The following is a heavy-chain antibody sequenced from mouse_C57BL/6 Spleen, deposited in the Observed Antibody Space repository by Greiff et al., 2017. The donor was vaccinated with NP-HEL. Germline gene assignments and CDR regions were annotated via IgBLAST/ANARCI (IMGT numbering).Heavy chain of an antibody. J-gene: IGHJ2*01. CDR1: GYAFTNYL. CDR2: INPGSGGT. V-gene: IGHV1-54*01. Sequence: VQLQQSGAELVRPGTSVKVSCKASGYAFTNYLIEWVKQRPGQGLEWIGVINPGSGGTNYNEKFKGKATLTADKSSSTAYMQLSSLTSEDSAVYFCARLGPYDGYRDYWGQGTTLTVSS. D-gene: IGHD2-3*01. CDR3: ARLGPYDGYRDY.